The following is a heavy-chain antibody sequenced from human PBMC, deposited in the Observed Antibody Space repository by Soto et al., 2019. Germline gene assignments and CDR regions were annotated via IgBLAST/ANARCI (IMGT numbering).Heavy chain of an antibody. V-gene: IGHV4-59*01. J-gene: IGHJ4*02. CDR2: ISYSGAT. D-gene: IGHD2-15*01. CDR1: GGSIRNYY. Sequence: SETLSLTCSVSGGSIRNYYWSWFRQAPGKGLEWIGYISYSGATNYNPSLRSGVTMSVDTSKNQFSLNLTSVTAEDTAVYYCARGGGYDSFDFWGQGIQVTVSS. CDR3: ARGGGYDSFDF.